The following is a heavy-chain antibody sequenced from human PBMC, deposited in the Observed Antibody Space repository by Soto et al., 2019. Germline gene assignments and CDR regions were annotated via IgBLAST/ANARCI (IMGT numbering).Heavy chain of an antibody. D-gene: IGHD6-13*01. Sequence: GGSLRLSCAASGFTFSSYGMHWVRQAPGKGLEWVAVISYDGSNKYYADSVKGRFTISRDNSKNTLYLQMNSLRAEDTAVYYWAKDLSRGDALAESLSAGANHYYGMDVWGQGTTVTVSS. J-gene: IGHJ6*02. CDR2: ISYDGSNK. CDR3: AKDLSRGDALAESLSAGANHYYGMDV. CDR1: GFTFSSYG. V-gene: IGHV3-30*18.